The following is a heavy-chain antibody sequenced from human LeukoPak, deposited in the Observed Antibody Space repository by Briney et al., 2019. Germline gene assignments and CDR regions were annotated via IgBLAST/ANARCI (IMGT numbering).Heavy chain of an antibody. CDR2: ISSGGNT. CDR3: TKDRRQWVVPYFDS. CDR1: GFTFSTYA. Sequence: GGSLRLPCAASGFTFSTYAMSWVRHTPGKGLEWVSGISSGGNTQHTDSVKGRFTVSRDNSKNTLHLQMDSLRAEDTAIYYCTKDRRQWVVPYFDSWGQGTVVTVSS. J-gene: IGHJ4*02. V-gene: IGHV3-23*01. D-gene: IGHD6-19*01.